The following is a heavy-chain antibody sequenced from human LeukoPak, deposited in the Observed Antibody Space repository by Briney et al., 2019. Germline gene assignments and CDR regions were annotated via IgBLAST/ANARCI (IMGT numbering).Heavy chain of an antibody. CDR2: IYYSGST. CDR1: GGSISSGGYY. CDR3: ARDVEMATIEDGTYYYYGMDV. Sequence: SETLSLTCTVSGGSISSGGYYWSWIRQHPGKGLEWIGYIYYSGSTYYNPSLKSRVTISVDTSKNQFSLKLSSVTAADTAVYYCARDVEMATIEDGTYYYYGMDVWGQGTTVTVSS. V-gene: IGHV4-31*03. J-gene: IGHJ6*02. D-gene: IGHD5-24*01.